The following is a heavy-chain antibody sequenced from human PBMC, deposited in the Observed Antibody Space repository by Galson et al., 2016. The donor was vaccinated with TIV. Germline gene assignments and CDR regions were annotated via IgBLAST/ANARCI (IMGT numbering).Heavy chain of an antibody. CDR3: AREAGGSYSWAYYYFYGMDV. J-gene: IGHJ6*02. V-gene: IGHV3-13*01. CDR1: GFTFSSYD. D-gene: IGHD1-26*01. CDR2: IGTAGAT. Sequence: SLRLSCAASGFTFSSYDMHWVRQVTGKGLEWVSGIGTAGATYYPGSVKGRFTISRENAKNSLYLQMNSLRAGDTAVYYCAREAGGSYSWAYYYFYGMDVWGQGTTVTVSS.